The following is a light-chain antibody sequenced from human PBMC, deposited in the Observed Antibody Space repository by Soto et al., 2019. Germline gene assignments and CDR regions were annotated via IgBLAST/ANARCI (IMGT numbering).Light chain of an antibody. J-gene: IGKJ1*01. CDR1: QSVSSSY. Sequence: EIVLTQSPGTLSLSPGERATLSCRASQSVSSSYLAWYQHKPGQAPRLLIYGVSSRATGIPDRFSGSGSGTHFTHTISRLEPEDFAVYYCHQYDTSPKTFGQGTKVEIK. CDR2: GVS. V-gene: IGKV3-20*01. CDR3: HQYDTSPKT.